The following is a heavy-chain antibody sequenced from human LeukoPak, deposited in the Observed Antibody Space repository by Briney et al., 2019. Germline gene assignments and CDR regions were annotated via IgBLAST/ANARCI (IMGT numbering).Heavy chain of an antibody. CDR2: ISSRSSYT. Sequence: GGSLRLSCAASGFTFSDYYMTWMRQAPGKGLEWVSYISSRSSYTNYADSVTGRFTISRDNAKNSLNLHMSSLRVEDTAAYYCARGLRSGADWFDAWGQGTLVRVFS. D-gene: IGHD4-17*01. CDR1: GFTFSDYY. J-gene: IGHJ5*02. CDR3: ARGLRSGADWFDA. V-gene: IGHV3-11*05.